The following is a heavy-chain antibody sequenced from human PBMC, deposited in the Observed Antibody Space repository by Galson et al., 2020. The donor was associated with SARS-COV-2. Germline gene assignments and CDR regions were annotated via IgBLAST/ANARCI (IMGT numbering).Heavy chain of an antibody. CDR2: IYPGDSDT. CDR1: GYSFTSYW. V-gene: IGHV5-51*01. Sequence: GESLKISCKGSGYSFTSYWIGWVRQMPGKGLEWMGIIYPGDSDTRYSPSFQGQVTISADKSISTAYLQWSSLKASDTAMYYCARRNYDFWSGYYTDGDYYYYYYMDVWGKGTTVTVSS. CDR3: ARRNYDFWSGYYTDGDYYYYYYMDV. D-gene: IGHD3-3*01. J-gene: IGHJ6*03.